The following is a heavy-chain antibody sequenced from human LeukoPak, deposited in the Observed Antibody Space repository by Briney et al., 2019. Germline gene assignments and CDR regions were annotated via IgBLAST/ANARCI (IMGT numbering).Heavy chain of an antibody. Sequence: GGSLRLSCAASGFTFSSYAMSWVRQAPGKGLEWVSVIYSGGSTYYADSVKGRFTISRDNSKNTLYLQMNSLRAEDTAVYYCARGRGSYLGYWGQGTLVTVSS. D-gene: IGHD1-26*01. V-gene: IGHV3-66*01. CDR1: GFTFSSYA. CDR3: ARGRGSYLGY. CDR2: IYSGGST. J-gene: IGHJ4*02.